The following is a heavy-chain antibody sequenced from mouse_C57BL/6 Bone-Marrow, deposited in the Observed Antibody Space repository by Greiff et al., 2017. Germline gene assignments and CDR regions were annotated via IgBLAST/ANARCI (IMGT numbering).Heavy chain of an antibody. V-gene: IGHV2-9-1*01. D-gene: IGHD1-1*01. CDR1: GFSLTSYA. CDR2: IWTGGGT. CDR3: AITVVGAIDY. Sequence: VHLVESGPGLVAPSQSLSITCTVSGFSLTSYAISWVRQPPGKGLAWLGVIWTGGGTNYNSALKSRLSISKDNAKSQVFLKMNSLQTDDTARYYCAITVVGAIDYWGQGTSVTVSS. J-gene: IGHJ4*01.